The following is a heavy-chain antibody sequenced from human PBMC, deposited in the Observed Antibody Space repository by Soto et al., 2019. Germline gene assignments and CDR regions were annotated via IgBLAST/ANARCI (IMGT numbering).Heavy chain of an antibody. V-gene: IGHV4-39*07. CDR3: ARDLWGYCGTDCYPLDV. CDR1: GGSISSSSYY. CDR2: IYYSGST. Sequence: PSETLSLTCTVSGGSISSSSYYWGWIRQPPGKGLEWIGSIYYSGSTYYNPSLKSRVTISVDTSKNQFSLKLNSVTAADTAVYYCARDLWGYCGTDCYPLDVWGQGTLVTVSS. D-gene: IGHD2-21*02. J-gene: IGHJ6*02.